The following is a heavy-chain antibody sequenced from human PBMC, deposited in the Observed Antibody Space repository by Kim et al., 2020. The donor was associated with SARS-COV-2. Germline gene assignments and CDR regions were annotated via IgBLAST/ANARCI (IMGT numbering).Heavy chain of an antibody. V-gene: IGHV3-66*01. CDR3: ARDSKPYCSGGSCYRYYYMDD. Sequence: GGSLRLSCAASGFTVSSNYMSWVRQAPGKGLEWVSVIYSGGSTYYADSVKGRFTISRDNSKNTLYLQMNSLRAEDTAVYYCARDSKPYCSGGSCYRYYYMDDWGKGTTVTVSS. J-gene: IGHJ6*03. CDR2: IYSGGST. CDR1: GFTVSSNY. D-gene: IGHD2-15*01.